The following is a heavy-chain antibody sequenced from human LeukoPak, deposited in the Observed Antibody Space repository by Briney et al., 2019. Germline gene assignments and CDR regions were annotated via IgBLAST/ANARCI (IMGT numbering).Heavy chain of an antibody. Sequence: GGSLRLSCAASGFTFSNYWMHWVRQAPGKGLVWVSRINTDGRSTSYADSVKDRFTISRDNAKNTLYLQMNSLRAEDTAVYYCAKEYDGSGNYYLDYWGQGTLVTVSS. CDR3: AKEYDGSGNYYLDY. D-gene: IGHD3-10*01. V-gene: IGHV3-74*01. CDR2: INTDGRST. J-gene: IGHJ4*02. CDR1: GFTFSNYW.